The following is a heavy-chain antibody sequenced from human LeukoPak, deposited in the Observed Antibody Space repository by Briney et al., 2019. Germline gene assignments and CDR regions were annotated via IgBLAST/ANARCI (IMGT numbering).Heavy chain of an antibody. D-gene: IGHD6-13*01. J-gene: IGHJ5*02. CDR2: IYTSGST. CDR1: GGSISYYY. Sequence: SETLSLTCTVSGGSISYYYWTWIRQPAGKGLEWIGRIYTSGSTNYNPSLKSRVTISVDTSKNQFSLKLSSVTAADTAVYYCARAVSGYSSSFDWFDPWGQGTLVTVSS. V-gene: IGHV4-4*07. CDR3: ARAVSGYSSSFDWFDP.